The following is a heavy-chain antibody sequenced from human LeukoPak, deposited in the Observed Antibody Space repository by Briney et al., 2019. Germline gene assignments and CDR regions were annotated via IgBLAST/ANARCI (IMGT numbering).Heavy chain of an antibody. CDR2: IISNSNG. CDR1: GFTFSTYA. J-gene: IGHJ5*02. V-gene: IGHV3-23*01. Sequence: GGSLRLSCEASGFTFSTYALSWVRQAPGKGLEWVSGIISNSNGYYADSVRGRFTISRDNSKNTMYLQMNRLRAEDTAIYYCPRAGLGSGALNCFDHWGHGTLVTVSS. CDR3: PRAGLGSGALNCFDH. D-gene: IGHD3-10*01.